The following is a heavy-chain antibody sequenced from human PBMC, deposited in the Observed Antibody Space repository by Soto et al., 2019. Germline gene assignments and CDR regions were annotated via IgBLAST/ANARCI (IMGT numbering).Heavy chain of an antibody. CDR1: GFTFSSHA. D-gene: IGHD3-3*01. Sequence: PGGALRLFSAASGFTFSSHAMSWVRQAPGKGLEWVSAISGSGGSTYYADSVKRRFTISRDNSKNTLYLQMNRLRAEDTAVYYCAKDPSHYDFWSGYHMYYFDYWGHVTLVTVYS. CDR2: ISGSGGST. CDR3: AKDPSHYDFWSGYHMYYFDY. J-gene: IGHJ4*01. V-gene: IGHV3-23*01.